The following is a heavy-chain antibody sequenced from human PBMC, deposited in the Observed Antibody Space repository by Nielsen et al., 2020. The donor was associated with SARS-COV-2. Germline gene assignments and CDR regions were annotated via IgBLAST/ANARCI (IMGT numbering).Heavy chain of an antibody. V-gene: IGHV3-30*04. CDR2: ISYDGSNK. CDR3: AREGLGDFWSGYYQEDYYYGMDV. Sequence: WLRQPPGKGLEWVAVISYDGSNKYYADSVKGRFTISRDNSKNTLYLQMNSLRAEDTAVYYCAREGLGDFWSGYYQEDYYYGMDVWGQGTTVTVSS. D-gene: IGHD3-3*01. J-gene: IGHJ6*02.